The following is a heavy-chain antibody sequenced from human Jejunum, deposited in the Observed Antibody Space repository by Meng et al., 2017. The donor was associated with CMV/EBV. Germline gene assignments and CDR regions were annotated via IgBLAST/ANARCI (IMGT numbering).Heavy chain of an antibody. CDR2: IRYDGSDK. Sequence: GMDWVRQAPGKGLEWVAYIRYDGSDKYYTDAVKGRFTISRDNSQSNLYLQMNSLRAKDTALYYCAKEDGTYTSGWPSYYYGMDVWSRGTTVTVSS. J-gene: IGHJ6*02. D-gene: IGHD6-19*01. V-gene: IGHV3-30*02. CDR3: AKEDGTYTSGWPSYYYGMDV. CDR1: G.